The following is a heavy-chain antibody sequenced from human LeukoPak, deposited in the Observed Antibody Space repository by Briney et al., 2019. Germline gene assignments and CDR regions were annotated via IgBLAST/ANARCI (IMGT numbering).Heavy chain of an antibody. CDR3: ARLTRTTVTTVSSNTNWFDP. CDR2: IYPGDSDT. Sequence: GESLKISCKGSGYSFTSYWIGWVRQMPGKGLEWMGIIYPGDSDTRYSPSFQGQVTISADKSISTAYLQWSSLKASDTAMYYCARLTRTTVTTVSSNTNWFDPWGQGILVTVSS. V-gene: IGHV5-51*01. D-gene: IGHD4-17*01. J-gene: IGHJ5*02. CDR1: GYSFTSYW.